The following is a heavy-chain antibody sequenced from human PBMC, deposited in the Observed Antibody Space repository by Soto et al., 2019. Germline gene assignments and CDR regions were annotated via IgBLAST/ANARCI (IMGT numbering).Heavy chain of an antibody. Sequence: SETLSLTCTVSGGSISSYYWSWIRQPPGKGPEWIGYIYYSGSTNYNPSLKSRVTISVDTSKNQFSLKLSSVTAADTAVYYCARSRTITIFGVVIIEALDYWGQGTLVTVSS. V-gene: IGHV4-59*01. CDR1: GGSISSYY. D-gene: IGHD3-3*01. CDR3: ARSRTITIFGVVIIEALDY. CDR2: IYYSGST. J-gene: IGHJ4*02.